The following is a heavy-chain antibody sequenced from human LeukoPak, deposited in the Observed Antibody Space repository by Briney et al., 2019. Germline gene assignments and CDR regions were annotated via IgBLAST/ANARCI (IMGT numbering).Heavy chain of an antibody. V-gene: IGHV4-30-2*01. CDR2: FYDSGST. CDR3: ARVGAPSGYFYY. D-gene: IGHD3-22*01. Sequence: SETLSLTCTVSGGSISRGGYCWSWLRQPPGKGLEGFGYFYDSGSTYYNSSLKSRVTISVDRSKNQFSLTISSVTAAGTAVYYCARVGAPSGYFYYWGKGNLVTVSS. J-gene: IGHJ4*02. CDR1: GGSISRGGYC.